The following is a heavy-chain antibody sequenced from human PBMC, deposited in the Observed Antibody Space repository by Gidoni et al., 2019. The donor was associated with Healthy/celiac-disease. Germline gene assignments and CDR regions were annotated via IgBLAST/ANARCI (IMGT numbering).Heavy chain of an antibody. Sequence: EVQLVESGGGLVQPGGSLRLSCSASGFTFSSYWMSWVRKAPGKGLEWVANIKQDGSEKYYVDSVKGRFTISRDNAKNSLYLQMNSLRTEDTAVYYCAREPGYYYDSSGYYYGNNWFDPWGQGTLVTVSS. D-gene: IGHD3-22*01. CDR2: IKQDGSEK. CDR3: AREPGYYYDSSGYYYGNNWFDP. CDR1: GFTFSSYW. J-gene: IGHJ5*02. V-gene: IGHV3-7*03.